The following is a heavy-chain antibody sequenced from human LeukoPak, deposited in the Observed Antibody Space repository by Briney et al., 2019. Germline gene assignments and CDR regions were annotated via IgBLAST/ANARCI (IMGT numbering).Heavy chain of an antibody. D-gene: IGHD2-2*01. CDR1: GFTFSDYY. Sequence: GGSLRLSCAASGFTFSDYYMSWIRQAPGKGLEWVSYISSSSSYTNYADSVKGRFTISRDNAKNSLYLQMNSLRAEDTAVYYCARGAAAHRGYAFDIWGQGTMVTVSS. V-gene: IGHV3-11*05. CDR2: ISSSSSYT. J-gene: IGHJ3*02. CDR3: ARGAAAHRGYAFDI.